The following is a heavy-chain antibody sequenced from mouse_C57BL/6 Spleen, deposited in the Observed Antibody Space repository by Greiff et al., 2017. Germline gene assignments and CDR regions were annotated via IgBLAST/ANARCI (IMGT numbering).Heavy chain of an antibody. V-gene: IGHV1-7*01. CDR3: AREGYDYQAWFAY. D-gene: IGHD2-4*01. CDR2: INPSSGYT. J-gene: IGHJ3*01. CDR1: GYTFTSYW. Sequence: QVQLKESGAELAKPGASVKLSCKASGYTFTSYWMHWVKQRPGQGLEWIGYINPSSGYTKYNQKFKDKATLTADKSSSTAYMQLSSLTYEDSAVYYCAREGYDYQAWFAYWGQGTLVTVSA.